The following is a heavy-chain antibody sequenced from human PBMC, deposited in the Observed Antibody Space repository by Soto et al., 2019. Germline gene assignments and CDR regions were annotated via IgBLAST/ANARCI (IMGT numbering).Heavy chain of an antibody. V-gene: IGHV4-59*01. J-gene: IGHJ4*02. CDR1: GGSISSYY. CDR2: IYYSGSS. CDR3: ARWLRPYYFDY. D-gene: IGHD5-12*01. Sequence: QVQLQESGPGLVKPSGTLSLTCTVSGGSISSYYWSWIRQPPGKGLEWIGCIYYSGSSNYNPSLKSRVTISVDTSKNQFSLKLSSVTAADTAVYYCARWLRPYYFDYWGQGTLVTVSS.